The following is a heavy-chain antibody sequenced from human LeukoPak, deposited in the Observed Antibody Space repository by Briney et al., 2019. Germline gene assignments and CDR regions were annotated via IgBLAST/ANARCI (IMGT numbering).Heavy chain of an antibody. V-gene: IGHV4-59*08. CDR1: GGSISSYY. D-gene: IGHD3-10*01. Sequence: PSETLSLTCTVSGGSISSYYWSWIRQPPGKGLEWIGYIYYSGSTNYNPSLKSRVTISVDTSKNQFSLKLSSVTAADTAVYYCARLNYGSGSYPDYWGQGTLVTVSS. CDR3: ARLNYGSGSYPDY. J-gene: IGHJ4*02. CDR2: IYYSGST.